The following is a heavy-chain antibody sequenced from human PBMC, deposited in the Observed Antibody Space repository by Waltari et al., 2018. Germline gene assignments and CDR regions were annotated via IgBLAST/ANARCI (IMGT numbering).Heavy chain of an antibody. Sequence: QVQLVPSGAEVKKPAASVKVSCTAPGYTCTSHDINWVGQATGQGLEWMGWMNPNSGNTGYAQKFQGRVTITRNTSISTAYMELSSLRSEDTAVYYCARVGVRAFDIWGQGTMVTVSS. CDR1: GYTCTSHD. V-gene: IGHV1-8*03. CDR2: MNPNSGNT. D-gene: IGHD3-10*01. CDR3: ARVGVRAFDI. J-gene: IGHJ3*02.